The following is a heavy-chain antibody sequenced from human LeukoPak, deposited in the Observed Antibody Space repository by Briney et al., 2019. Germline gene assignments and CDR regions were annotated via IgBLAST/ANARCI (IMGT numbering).Heavy chain of an antibody. Sequence: GGSLRLSCAASGFTFSSYAMHWVRQAPGKGLEWVAVISYDGSNKYYADSVKGRFTIYRDNSKNTLYLQMNSLRAEDTAVYYCAKVRYSSSWPGYFDYWGQGTLVTVSS. V-gene: IGHV3-30-3*01. J-gene: IGHJ4*02. CDR2: ISYDGSNK. D-gene: IGHD6-13*01. CDR3: AKVRYSSSWPGYFDY. CDR1: GFTFSSYA.